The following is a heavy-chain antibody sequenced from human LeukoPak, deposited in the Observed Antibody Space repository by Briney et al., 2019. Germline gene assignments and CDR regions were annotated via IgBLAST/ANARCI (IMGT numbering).Heavy chain of an antibody. Sequence: GESLKISCKGSGYTFTTSWTAWVRQMPGKGLEWMGIIYPSDSDTRYSPSFRGQVTISADKSISTAYLQWSSLKASDTAIYYCARQYGTYFDYWGQGTLVTVSS. CDR2: IYPSDSDT. V-gene: IGHV5-51*01. CDR3: ARQYGTYFDY. J-gene: IGHJ4*02. D-gene: IGHD1-26*01. CDR1: GYTFTTSW.